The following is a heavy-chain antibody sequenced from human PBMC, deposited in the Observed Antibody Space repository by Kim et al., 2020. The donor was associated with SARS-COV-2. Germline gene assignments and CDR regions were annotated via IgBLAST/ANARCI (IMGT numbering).Heavy chain of an antibody. Sequence: GGSLRLSCAASGFTFSSYWMSWVRQAPGKGLEWVANIKQDGSEKYYVDSVKGRFTISRDNAKNSLYLQMNSLRAEDTAVYYCARDPLRVRFLEWLQYWFDPWGQGTLVTVSS. J-gene: IGHJ5*02. CDR1: GFTFSSYW. V-gene: IGHV3-7*01. D-gene: IGHD3-3*01. CDR2: IKQDGSEK. CDR3: ARDPLRVRFLEWLQYWFDP.